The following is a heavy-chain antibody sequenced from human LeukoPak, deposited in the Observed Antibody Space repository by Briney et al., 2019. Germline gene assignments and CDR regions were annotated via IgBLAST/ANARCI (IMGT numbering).Heavy chain of an antibody. V-gene: IGHV4-59*01. CDR1: GFTFSTYW. Sequence: KSGGSLRLSCAASGFTFSTYWTSWVRQPPGKGLEWIGYIYYSGSTNYNPSLKSRVTISVDTSKNQFSLKLSSVTAADTAVYYCARGGRTTFYFDYWGQGTLVTVSS. CDR3: ARGGRTTFYFDY. J-gene: IGHJ4*02. D-gene: IGHD4-11*01. CDR2: IYYSGST.